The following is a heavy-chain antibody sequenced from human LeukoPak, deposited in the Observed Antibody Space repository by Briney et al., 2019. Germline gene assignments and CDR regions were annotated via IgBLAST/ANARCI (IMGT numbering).Heavy chain of an antibody. CDR2: ISYDGSNK. CDR3: ARDLSRSRPDCSGGSCYSVY. Sequence: GGSLRLSCAASGFTFSSYAMHWVCQAPGKGLEWVAVISYDGSNKYYADSVKGRFTISRDNSKNTLYLQMNSLRAEDTAVYYCARDLSRSRPDCSGGSCYSVYWGQGTLVTVSS. J-gene: IGHJ4*02. CDR1: GFTFSSYA. V-gene: IGHV3-30*04. D-gene: IGHD2-15*01.